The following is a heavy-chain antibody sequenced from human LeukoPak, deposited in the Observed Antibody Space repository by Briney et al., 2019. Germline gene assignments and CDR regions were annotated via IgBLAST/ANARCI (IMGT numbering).Heavy chain of an antibody. Sequence: SETLSLTCTVSGGSISSSSYYWGWIRQPPGKGLEWIGSIYYSGNTYYNPSLKSRVTISVDTSKNQFSLKLSSVTAADTAVFYCAREPPHSRALRNGGTDVWGQGPTFTFS. D-gene: IGHD6-19*01. J-gene: IGHJ6*02. CDR2: IYYSGNT. CDR1: GGSISSSSYY. CDR3: AREPPHSRALRNGGTDV. V-gene: IGHV4-39*07.